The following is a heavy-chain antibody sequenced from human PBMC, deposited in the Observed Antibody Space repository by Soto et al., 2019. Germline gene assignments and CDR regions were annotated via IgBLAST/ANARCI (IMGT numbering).Heavy chain of an antibody. V-gene: IGHV4-39*02. CDR2: IYYTGYT. CDR1: GGFISTSSYY. D-gene: IGHD6-19*01. CDR3: ARSAIAVNGLLDH. Sequence: QLQLQESGPGLVKPSETLSLTCTVSGGFISTSSYYWGWVRQPPGKGLEWIGTIYYTGYTYYNPSLKSRVAMSVDTSKDHFSLNLTSVIAADAAIYYCARSAIAVNGLLDHWGLGTLVTVSS. J-gene: IGHJ4*02.